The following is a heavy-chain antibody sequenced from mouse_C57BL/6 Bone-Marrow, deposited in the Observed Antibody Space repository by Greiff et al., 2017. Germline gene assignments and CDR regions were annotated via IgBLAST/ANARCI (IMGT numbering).Heavy chain of an antibody. V-gene: IGHV5-6*01. J-gene: IGHJ3*01. CDR2: ISSGGSYT. Sequence: EVKLVESGGDLVKPGGSLKLSCAASGFTFSSYGMSWVRQTPDKRLEWVATISSGGSYTYYPDSVKGRFTISRDNAKNTLYLQLSSLKSEDTAMYYCARHGFITTPRFAYWGQGTLVTVSA. D-gene: IGHD1-1*01. CDR3: ARHGFITTPRFAY. CDR1: GFTFSSYG.